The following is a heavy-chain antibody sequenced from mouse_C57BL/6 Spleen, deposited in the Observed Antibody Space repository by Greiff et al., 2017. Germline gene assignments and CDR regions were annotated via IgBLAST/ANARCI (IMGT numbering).Heavy chain of an antibody. Sequence: DVKLQESGPGLVKPSQSLSLTCSVTGYSITSGYYWNWIRQFPGNKLEWMGYISYDGSNNYNPSLKNRISITRDTSKNQFFLKLNSVTTEDTATYYCAEEGYYGSSYGYAMDYWGQGTSVTVSS. J-gene: IGHJ4*01. D-gene: IGHD1-1*01. CDR1: GYSITSGYY. CDR3: AEEGYYGSSYGYAMDY. CDR2: ISYDGSN. V-gene: IGHV3-6*01.